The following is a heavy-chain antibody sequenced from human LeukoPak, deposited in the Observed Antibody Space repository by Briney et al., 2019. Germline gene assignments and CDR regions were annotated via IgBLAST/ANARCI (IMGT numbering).Heavy chain of an antibody. CDR2: INSDGTST. CDR3: VRLSSGYYGLIDH. D-gene: IGHD3-22*01. J-gene: IGHJ4*02. V-gene: IGHV3-74*01. CDR1: GFTFSSYW. Sequence: PGGSLRLSCAASGFTFSSYWMHWVRQAPGKGLVWVSRINSDGTSTSYADSVKGRFTISRDNAKNTLYLKMNSLRAEDTAVYYCVRLSSGYYGLIDHWGQGTLVTVSS.